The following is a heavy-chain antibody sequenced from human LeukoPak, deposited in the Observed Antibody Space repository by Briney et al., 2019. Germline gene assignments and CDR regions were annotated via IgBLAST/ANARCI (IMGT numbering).Heavy chain of an antibody. V-gene: IGHV4-4*02. CDR2: IFHSGST. CDR3: ARVPAITMVRGVYYYYYYMDV. J-gene: IGHJ6*03. D-gene: IGHD3-10*01. CDR1: SGSIFSNNW. Sequence: PSETLSLTCAVSSGSIFSNNWWSWVRQPPGKGLEWIGQIFHSGSTSYSPSLKSRVTISVDKSKNQFSLKLSSVTAADTAVYYCARVPAITMVRGVYYYYYYMDVWGKGTTVTISS.